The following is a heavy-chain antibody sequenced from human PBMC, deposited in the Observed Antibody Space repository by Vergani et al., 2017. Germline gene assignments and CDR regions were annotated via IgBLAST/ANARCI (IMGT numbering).Heavy chain of an antibody. J-gene: IGHJ4*02. CDR3: ARSARVMAYYLDS. D-gene: IGHD5-24*01. CDR1: GFSLTTTGLA. Sequence: QVTLKESGPTLVKPTQSLTLTCTFSGFSLTTTGLAVGWIRQPAGKALEWLALIYWNDNTHYSPSLETRLTISKDTSKNQVVLKIIDVDPADSAMYYCARSARVMAYYLDSWGQGIQVAVAS. V-gene: IGHV2-5*01. CDR2: IYWNDNT.